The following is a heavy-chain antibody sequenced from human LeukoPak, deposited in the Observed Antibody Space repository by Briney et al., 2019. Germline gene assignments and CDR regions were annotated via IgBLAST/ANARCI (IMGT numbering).Heavy chain of an antibody. V-gene: IGHV3-23*01. J-gene: IGHJ4*02. D-gene: IGHD3-22*01. CDR3: AKDRGYYDSSGLDY. Sequence: GGSLRLSCAASGFTFSSYAMSWVRQAPGKGLEWVTAISGSGGSTYYADSVKGRFTISRDNSKNTLYLQMNSLRAEDTAVCYCAKDRGYYDSSGLDYWGQGTLVTVSS. CDR2: ISGSGGST. CDR1: GFTFSSYA.